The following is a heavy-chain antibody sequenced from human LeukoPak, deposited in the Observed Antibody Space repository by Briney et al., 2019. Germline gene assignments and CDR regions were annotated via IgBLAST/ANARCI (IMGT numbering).Heavy chain of an antibody. D-gene: IGHD5-24*01. CDR2: IYHSGTT. J-gene: IGHJ5*02. Sequence: RSSETLSLTCAVSGYSINSGYYWGWIRQPPGKGLEWIGSIYHSGTTSYNPSLKSRVTTSVDTSKNQFSLKLSSVTAADTAVYYCARLRDLYNCFDPWGQGTQVTVSS. CDR3: ARLRDLYNCFDP. CDR1: GYSINSGYY. V-gene: IGHV4-38-2*01.